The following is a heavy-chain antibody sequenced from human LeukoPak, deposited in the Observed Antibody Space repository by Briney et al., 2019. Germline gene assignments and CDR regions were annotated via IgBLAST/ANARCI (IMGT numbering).Heavy chain of an antibody. CDR2: IKQDGSEK. D-gene: IGHD3-10*01. V-gene: IGHV3-7*03. Sequence: GGSLRLSCAASGFTFSSYWMSWVRQAPGKGLEWVANIKQDGSEKYYVDSVKGRFTISRDNAKNSLYLQMNSLRAEDTALYYCAKDVFTMVRGVLEYWGQGTLVTVSS. CDR1: GFTFSSYW. J-gene: IGHJ4*02. CDR3: AKDVFTMVRGVLEY.